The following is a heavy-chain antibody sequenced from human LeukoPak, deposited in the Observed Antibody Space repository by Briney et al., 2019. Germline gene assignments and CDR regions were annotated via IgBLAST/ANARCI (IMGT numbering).Heavy chain of an antibody. D-gene: IGHD2-2*02. J-gene: IGHJ4*02. CDR3: ARDLRHQLLYCLDY. Sequence: GGSLRLSCVASGFNFRSYAMHWVRQAPGQGLEWLGVISYDGTNKYYADSVKSRFTISRDNSKNTVYLQMNGLGAEDTAVYYCARDLRHQLLYCLDYWGQGTLVTVSS. CDR2: ISYDGTNK. CDR1: GFNFRSYA. V-gene: IGHV3-30*04.